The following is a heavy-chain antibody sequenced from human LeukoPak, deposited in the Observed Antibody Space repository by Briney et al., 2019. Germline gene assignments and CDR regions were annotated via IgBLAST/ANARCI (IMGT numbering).Heavy chain of an antibody. CDR3: ARGSSYYDSSGYSADY. D-gene: IGHD3-22*01. CDR1: GYTFTSYD. CDR2: MNPNSGNT. V-gene: IGHV1-8*01. Sequence: VASVKVSCTASGYTFTSYDINWVRQATGQGLEWMGWMNPNSGNTGYAQKFQGRVTMTRNTSISTAYMELSSLRSEDTAVYYCARGSSYYDSSGYSADYWGQGTLVTVSS. J-gene: IGHJ4*02.